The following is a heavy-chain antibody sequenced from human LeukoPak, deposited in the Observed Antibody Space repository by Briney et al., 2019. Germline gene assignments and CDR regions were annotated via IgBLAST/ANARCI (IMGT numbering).Heavy chain of an antibody. D-gene: IGHD3-10*02. CDR3: ARGVRGSTITGLRRFDP. CDR2: IHYSGST. CDR1: GGSISSGSYY. J-gene: IGHJ5*02. Sequence: PSETLSLTCTVSGGSISSGSYYWSWIWQPPGKGLEWIGYIHYSGSTNYNPSLNRRVTISVDTSKNQFSLKLSSVTAADTAVYYCARGVRGSTITGLRRFDPWGQGTLVTVSS. V-gene: IGHV4-61*01.